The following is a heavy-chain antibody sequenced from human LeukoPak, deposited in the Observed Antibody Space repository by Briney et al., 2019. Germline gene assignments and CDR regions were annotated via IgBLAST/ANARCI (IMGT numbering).Heavy chain of an antibody. CDR3: ARGYYDFWNGFLPYYFDF. CDR1: GFSFSSYA. D-gene: IGHD3-3*01. CDR2: ISSSSSTI. Sequence: GGSLRLSCAASGFSFSSYAMNWVRQAPGKGLEWVSYISSSSSTIYYADSVKGRFTISRDNAKNSLYLQMNSLRAEDTAVYYFARGYYDFWNGFLPYYFDFWGPGTLVTVSS. V-gene: IGHV3-48*01. J-gene: IGHJ4*02.